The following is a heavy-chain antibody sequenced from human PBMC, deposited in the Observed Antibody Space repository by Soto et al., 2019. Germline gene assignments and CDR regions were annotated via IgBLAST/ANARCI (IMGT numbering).Heavy chain of an antibody. CDR1: GYTFTSYG. J-gene: IGHJ4*02. Sequence: ASVKVSCKASGYTFTSYGISWVRQAPGQGLEWMGWISAYNGNTNYAQNLQGRVTMTTDTSTSTAHMELSSLRSDDTAVYYCARPRYYYDRSDDYTFDYWAQGTLVPVSS. CDR3: ARPRYYYDRSDDYTFDY. CDR2: ISAYNGNT. V-gene: IGHV1-18*04. D-gene: IGHD3-22*01.